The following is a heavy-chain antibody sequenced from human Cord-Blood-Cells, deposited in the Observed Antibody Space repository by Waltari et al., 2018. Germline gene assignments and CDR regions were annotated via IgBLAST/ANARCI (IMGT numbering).Heavy chain of an antibody. Sequence: QVQLVESGGGVVQPGRSLRLSCAASGFTFSSYAMHWVRQAPGKGLEWVAVISEDGSKKDYADSVKGRFTISRDNSKNTLYLQMNSLRAEDTAVYYCAREGDARRFLGYWGQGTLVTVSS. CDR3: AREGDARRFLGY. CDR2: ISEDGSKK. CDR1: GFTFSSYA. D-gene: IGHD3-3*01. V-gene: IGHV3-30-3*01. J-gene: IGHJ4*02.